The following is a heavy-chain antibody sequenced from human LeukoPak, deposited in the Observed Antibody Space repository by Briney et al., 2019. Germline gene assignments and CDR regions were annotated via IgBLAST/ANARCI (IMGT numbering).Heavy chain of an antibody. CDR3: ARAIAGTVDYYYYYYMDV. V-gene: IGHV4-59*01. CDR2: IYYSGST. CDR1: GGSFSGYY. J-gene: IGHJ6*03. D-gene: IGHD2-15*01. Sequence: SETLSLTCAVYGGSFSGYYWSWIRQPPGKGLEWIGYIYYSGSTNYNPSLKSRVTISVDTSKNQFSLKLSSVTAADTAVYYCARAIAGTVDYYYYYYMDVWGKGTTVTISS.